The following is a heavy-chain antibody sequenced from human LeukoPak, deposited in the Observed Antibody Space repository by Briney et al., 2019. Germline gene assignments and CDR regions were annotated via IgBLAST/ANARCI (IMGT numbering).Heavy chain of an antibody. V-gene: IGHV4-59*01. CDR1: GGSISSYY. CDR2: IYYSGST. CDR3: ARVRGYCSSGSCGMDV. D-gene: IGHD2-15*01. J-gene: IGHJ6*02. Sequence: PSETLSLTCTVSGGSISSYYWSWIRQPPGKGLEWIGYIYYSGSTNYNPSLKSRVTISVDTSKKQFSLKLSSVTAADTAVYYCARVRGYCSSGSCGMDVWGQGTTVTVSS.